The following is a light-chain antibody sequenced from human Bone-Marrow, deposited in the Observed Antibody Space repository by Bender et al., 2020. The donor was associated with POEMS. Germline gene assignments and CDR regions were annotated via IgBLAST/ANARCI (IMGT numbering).Light chain of an antibody. J-gene: IGLJ3*02. CDR2: DDS. CDR3: QLWDSSSDQWV. CDR1: NIGSKS. Sequence: SYVLTQPPSVSVAPRKTAKITCGGKNIGSKSVHWYQQKAGQAPVLVVYDDSDRPAGIPVRISGSNSGNTATLTIARVEDGDEADYYCQLWDSSSDQWVFGGGTKLTVL. V-gene: IGLV3-21*03.